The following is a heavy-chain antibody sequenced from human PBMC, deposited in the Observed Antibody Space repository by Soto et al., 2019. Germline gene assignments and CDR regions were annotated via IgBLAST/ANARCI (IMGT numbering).Heavy chain of an antibody. V-gene: IGHV1-69*13. CDR1: GGTFSSYA. D-gene: IGHD5-12*01. CDR3: ARVNLRGATIRPYAFDI. Sequence: ASVKVSCKASGGTFSSYAISWVRQAPGQGLEWMGGIIPIFGTANYAQKFQGRVTITADESTSTAYMELSSLRSEDTAVYYCARVNLRGATIRPYAFDIWGQGTMVTVSS. J-gene: IGHJ3*02. CDR2: IIPIFGTA.